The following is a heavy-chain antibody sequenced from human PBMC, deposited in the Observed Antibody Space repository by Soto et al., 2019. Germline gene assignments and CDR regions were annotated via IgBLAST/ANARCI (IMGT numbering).Heavy chain of an antibody. J-gene: IGHJ6*02. CDR2: ISHTGTT. CDR3: ARGHYYYGMDV. CDR1: GDSISGSQW. Sequence: SETLSLTCAVSGDSISGSQWWSWVRLPPGKGLEWIGEISHTGTTNYNPSLKSRVTMSVDKPKNQFSLNLTSVTAADTAVYFCARGHYYYGMDVWGQGITVTVSS. V-gene: IGHV4-4*02.